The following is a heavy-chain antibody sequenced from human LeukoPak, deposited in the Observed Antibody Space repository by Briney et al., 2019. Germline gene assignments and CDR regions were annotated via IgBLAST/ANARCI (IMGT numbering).Heavy chain of an antibody. CDR3: ARVRSTSLLDY. J-gene: IGHJ4*02. CDR2: IYTSGST. Sequence: SGTLSLTCAVSGGSISSGSYYWSWIRQPAGKGLEWIGRIYTSGSTNYNPSLKSRVTISVDTSKNQFSLKLSSVTAADTAVYYCARVRSTSLLDYWGQGTLVTVSS. V-gene: IGHV4-61*02. D-gene: IGHD2-2*01. CDR1: GGSISSGSYY.